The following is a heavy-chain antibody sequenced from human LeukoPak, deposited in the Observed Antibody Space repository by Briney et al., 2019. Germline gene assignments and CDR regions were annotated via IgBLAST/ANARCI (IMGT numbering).Heavy chain of an antibody. D-gene: IGHD3-22*01. J-gene: IGHJ4*02. Sequence: PSETLSLTCTVSGGSISSSSYYWGWIRQPPGKGLEWIGSIYYSGSTYYNPSLKSRVTISVDTSKNQFSLKLSSVIAADTAVYYCARHTFYYYDSSGYYERPFDYWGQGTLVTVSS. CDR2: IYYSGST. CDR3: ARHTFYYYDSSGYYERPFDY. V-gene: IGHV4-39*01. CDR1: GGSISSSSYY.